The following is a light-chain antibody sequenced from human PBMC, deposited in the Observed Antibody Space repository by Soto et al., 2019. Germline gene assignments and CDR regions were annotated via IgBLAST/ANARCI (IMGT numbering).Light chain of an antibody. J-gene: IGKJ1*01. Sequence: DIHMTQSPSSLSASVGDRVTLTCRASQTISTFLNWYQHKPGKAPKLLIYDATNLYSGVPSRFSGSGSGTDFTLTISSLQPEDFATYSCQQSFSTPWTLGQGTKVDIK. CDR1: QTISTF. CDR2: DAT. CDR3: QQSFSTPWT. V-gene: IGKV1-39*01.